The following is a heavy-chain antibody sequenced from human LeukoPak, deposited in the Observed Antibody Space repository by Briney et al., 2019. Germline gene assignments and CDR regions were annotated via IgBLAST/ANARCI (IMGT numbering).Heavy chain of an antibody. CDR2: FDPEDGET. V-gene: IGHV1-24*01. CDR1: GYTLTELS. D-gene: IGHD3-10*01. J-gene: IGHJ4*02. CDR3: ARDGDYYGSGNFDY. Sequence: VASVKVSCKVSGYTLTELSMHWVRQAPGKGLEWMGGFDPEDGETIYAQKFQGRVTMTEDTSTDTAYMELSSLRSEDTAVYYCARDGDYYGSGNFDYWGQGTLVTVSS.